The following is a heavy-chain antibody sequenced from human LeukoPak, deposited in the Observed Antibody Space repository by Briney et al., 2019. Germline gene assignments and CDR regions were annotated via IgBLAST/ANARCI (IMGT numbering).Heavy chain of an antibody. CDR2: IYHRGTT. CDR3: ARDRLSLGAFDI. D-gene: IGHD7-27*01. CDR1: YYSISSGYY. Sequence: SETLSLTCNVSYYSISSGYYWGWIRQPPGKGLEWIGSIYHRGTTYYNPSLKSRVTISVDTSKNQFSLNLTSVTAADTAVYYCARDRLSLGAFDIWGQGTMVTVSS. V-gene: IGHV4-38-2*02. J-gene: IGHJ3*02.